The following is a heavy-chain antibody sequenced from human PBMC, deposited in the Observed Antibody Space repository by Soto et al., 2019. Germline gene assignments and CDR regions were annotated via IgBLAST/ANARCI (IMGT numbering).Heavy chain of an antibody. CDR1: GFTFSSYG. V-gene: IGHV3-30*18. D-gene: IGHD6-19*01. CDR2: ISYDGSNK. J-gene: IGHJ3*02. CDR3: AKQVTPHSSGWPDAFDI. Sequence: QVQLVESGGGVVQPGRSLRLSCAVSGFTFSSYGMHWVRQAPGKGLEWVAVISYDGSNKYYADSVKGRFTISSDNSKNTLHLQMNSLRAEDTAVYYCAKQVTPHSSGWPDAFDIWGQGTMVSVSS.